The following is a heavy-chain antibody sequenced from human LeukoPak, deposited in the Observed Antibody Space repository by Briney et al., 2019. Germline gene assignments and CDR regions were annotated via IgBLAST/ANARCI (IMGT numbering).Heavy chain of an antibody. CDR3: AKDAYSSSYQFDY. CDR2: TVGGGDGT. J-gene: IGHJ4*02. V-gene: IGHV3-23*01. D-gene: IGHD6-6*01. CDR1: GFTFSSTY. Sequence: PGGSLRLSCAASGFTFSSTYMSWVRQAPGKGLEWVAVTVGGGDGTYYADSVKGRFTISRDNSKNTLYLQMNSLRAEDTAVYYCAKDAYSSSYQFDYWGQGTLVTVSS.